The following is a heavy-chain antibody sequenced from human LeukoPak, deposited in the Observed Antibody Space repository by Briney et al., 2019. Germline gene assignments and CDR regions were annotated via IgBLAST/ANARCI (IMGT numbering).Heavy chain of an antibody. CDR1: GGSTCSYY. D-gene: IGHD3-3*01. V-gene: IGHV4-59*01. J-gene: IGHJ6*02. CDR3: ATRGYGPFQYGMDF. CDR2: IYYSENT. Sequence: PPETLSLTCTLSGGSTCSYYWSWIRQPPGKRLGWSGYIYYSENTNYNPSLKSRITTSVDTSKNQFSLKLSSVTAADTAVYYWATRGYGPFQYGMDFWGQGTTVTVSS.